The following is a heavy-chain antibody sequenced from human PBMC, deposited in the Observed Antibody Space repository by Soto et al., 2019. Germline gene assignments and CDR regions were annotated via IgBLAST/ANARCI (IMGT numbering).Heavy chain of an antibody. D-gene: IGHD2-2*01. Sequence: TLSLTCAVYGGSFSGYYWSWIRQPPGKGLEWIGEINHSGSTNYNPSLKSRVTISVDTSKNQFSLKLSSVTAADTAVYYCAGDCSSTSCYDSWGQGTLVTVSS. J-gene: IGHJ4*02. CDR2: INHSGST. CDR1: GGSFSGYY. V-gene: IGHV4-34*01. CDR3: AGDCSSTSCYDS.